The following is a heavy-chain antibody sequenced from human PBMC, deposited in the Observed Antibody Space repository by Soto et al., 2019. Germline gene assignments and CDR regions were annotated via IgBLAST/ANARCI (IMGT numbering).Heavy chain of an antibody. J-gene: IGHJ1*01. D-gene: IGHD6-6*01. CDR1: GYXFANYL. CDR2: IYPSDSRT. V-gene: IGHV5-51*01. Sequence: PXEXLKISCESSGYXFANYLVVWVRHVPGKGLEWVAIIYPSDSRTIYSPSFQGQVTISADKSIITAYLQWTSMKASDTAIYYCSKFKYSTSVRYLQHWGQGTPGTVSS. CDR3: SKFKYSTSVRYLQH.